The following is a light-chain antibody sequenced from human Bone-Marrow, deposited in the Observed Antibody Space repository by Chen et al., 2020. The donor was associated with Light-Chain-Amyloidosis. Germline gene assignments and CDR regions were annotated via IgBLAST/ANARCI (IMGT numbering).Light chain of an antibody. J-gene: IGLJ3*02. CDR1: SGSIATHY. V-gene: IGLV6-57*01. CDR2: EDD. Sequence: NFMLTQPHPVSESPGKTVIISCTRSSGSIATHYVQWYQQRPGSSPTTVIYEDDQRPSGVPDRFSGSIDRSSTSATLSIAGLKTEDEADYYCQSYQGSSQKVFGGGTKLTVL. CDR3: QSYQGSSQKV.